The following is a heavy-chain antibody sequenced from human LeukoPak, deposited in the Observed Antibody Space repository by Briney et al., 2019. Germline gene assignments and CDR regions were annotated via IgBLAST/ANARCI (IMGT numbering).Heavy chain of an antibody. CDR2: IYPGDSDT. J-gene: IGHJ5*02. CDR3: ARQGSTSYHWFDP. Sequence: GESLKISCKGSGYSFTSYWTGWVRQMPGKGLEWMGIIYPGDSDTRYSPSFQGQVTISADKSISTAYLQWSSLKASDTAMYYCARQGSTSYHWFDPWGQGTLVTVSS. V-gene: IGHV5-51*01. D-gene: IGHD2-2*01. CDR1: GYSFTSYW.